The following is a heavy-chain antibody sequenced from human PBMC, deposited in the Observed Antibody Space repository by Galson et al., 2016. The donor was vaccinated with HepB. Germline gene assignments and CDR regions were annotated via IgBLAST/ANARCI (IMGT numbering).Heavy chain of an antibody. D-gene: IGHD3-10*01. V-gene: IGHV1-69*10. CDR2: IIPIVDIT. Sequence: SVKVSCKASGGTFSNFAVSWVRQAPGQGLEWLGRIIPIVDITHYSPRFQGRVTITADKSTRTAYMELRGLRSDDTAVYYCANGEAHTPDYWGQGTLVTVSS. CDR3: ANGEAHTPDY. CDR1: GGTFSNFA. J-gene: IGHJ4*02.